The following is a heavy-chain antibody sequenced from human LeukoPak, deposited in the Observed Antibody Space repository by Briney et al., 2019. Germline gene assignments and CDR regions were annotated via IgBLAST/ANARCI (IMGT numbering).Heavy chain of an antibody. J-gene: IGHJ3*02. Sequence: GGSLRLSCGVSGFTVSNNYMTWVRQAPGKGLEWVSSISSSSSYIYYADSVMGRFTISRDNAKNSLYLQMNSLRAEDTAVYYCARDPPEMATITGLPGAFDIWGQGTMVTVSS. D-gene: IGHD5-24*01. CDR2: ISSSSSYI. CDR1: GFTVSNNY. CDR3: ARDPPEMATITGLPGAFDI. V-gene: IGHV3-21*01.